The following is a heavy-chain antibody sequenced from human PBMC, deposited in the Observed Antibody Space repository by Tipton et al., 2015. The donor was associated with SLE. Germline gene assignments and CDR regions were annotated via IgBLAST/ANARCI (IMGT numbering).Heavy chain of an antibody. J-gene: IGHJ4*01. V-gene: IGHV4-61*05. D-gene: IGHD3-10*01. CDR3: ARGAKERITLVRVRPYYFDY. Sequence: TLSLTCTVSGGSISSSSYYWGWIRQPPGKGLEWIGYIYYSGSTNYNPSLKSRVTISVDTSKNQLSLKLTSVTAADTSVYYCARGAKERITLVRVRPYYFDYWGQGSLVTVSS. CDR1: GGSISSSSYY. CDR2: IYYSGST.